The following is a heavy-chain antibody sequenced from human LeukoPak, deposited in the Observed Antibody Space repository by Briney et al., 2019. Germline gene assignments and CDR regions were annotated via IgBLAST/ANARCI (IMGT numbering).Heavy chain of an antibody. Sequence: KPGGSLRLSCAASGFTFSSYSMNWVRQAPGKGLEWVSSISSSSSYIYYADSVKGRFTISRDNAKNSLYLQMNSLRAEDTAVCYCARGRTGYSSSWYIIRGGFDYWGQGTLVTVSS. CDR3: ARGRTGYSSSWYIIRGGFDY. CDR1: GFTFSSYS. D-gene: IGHD6-13*01. V-gene: IGHV3-21*01. J-gene: IGHJ4*02. CDR2: ISSSSSYI.